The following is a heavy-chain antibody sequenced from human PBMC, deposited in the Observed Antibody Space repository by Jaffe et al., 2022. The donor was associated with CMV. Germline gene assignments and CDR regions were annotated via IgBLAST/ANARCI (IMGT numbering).Heavy chain of an antibody. Sequence: QVQLVQSGAEVKKPGASVKVSCKASGYTFTSYAMHWVRQAPGQRLEWMGWINAGNGNTKYSQKFQGRVTITRDTSASTAYMELSSLRSEDTAVYYCARAVVVAATSGNYYYYYMDVWGKGTTVTVSS. CDR2: INAGNGNT. V-gene: IGHV1-3*01. J-gene: IGHJ6*03. CDR1: GYTFTSYA. D-gene: IGHD2-15*01. CDR3: ARAVVVAATSGNYYYYYMDV.